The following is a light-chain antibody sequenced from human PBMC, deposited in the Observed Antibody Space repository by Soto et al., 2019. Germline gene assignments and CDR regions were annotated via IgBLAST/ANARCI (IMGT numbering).Light chain of an antibody. CDR3: QQLRMYPST. Sequence: DIHLTQSPSSLSASVGDRFTITCRASQDIAIYLAWYQQKPGEAPKLLIYAASTLYGGVPSRFRGSGSGTDFALTITSLQAEDFETYYCQQLRMYPSTFGGGTKVDIK. J-gene: IGKJ4*01. CDR2: AAS. CDR1: QDIAIY. V-gene: IGKV1-9*01.